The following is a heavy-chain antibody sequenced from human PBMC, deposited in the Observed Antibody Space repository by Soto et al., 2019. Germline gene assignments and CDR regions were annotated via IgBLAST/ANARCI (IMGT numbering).Heavy chain of an antibody. D-gene: IGHD2-15*01. J-gene: IGHJ3*02. V-gene: IGHV4-31*03. CDR1: GGSISSGGYY. CDR2: IYYSGST. CDR3: ATRSYCSGGSCPIGAFDI. Sequence: QVQLQESGPGLVKPSQTLSLTCTVSGGSISSGGYYWSWMRQHPGKGLEWIGYIYYSGSTYYNPSLKSRVPMSVDTSENQFALKLSSVTAAATAVYYCATRSYCSGGSCPIGAFDIWGQGTMVTVSS.